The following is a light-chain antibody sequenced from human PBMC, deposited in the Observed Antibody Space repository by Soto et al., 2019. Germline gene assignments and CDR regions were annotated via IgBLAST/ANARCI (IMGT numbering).Light chain of an antibody. CDR2: EGS. CDR3: CSYGGSSTSVI. CDR1: SSDVGRYNL. J-gene: IGLJ2*01. V-gene: IGLV2-23*01. Sequence: QSALTQPASVSGSPGQSISISCTGTSSDVGRYNLVSWYQQHPGQAPKLIIYEGSKWPSGVSNRFSGSKSGNTASLTISGLQAEDEADYYCCSYGGSSTSVIFGGGTQLTVL.